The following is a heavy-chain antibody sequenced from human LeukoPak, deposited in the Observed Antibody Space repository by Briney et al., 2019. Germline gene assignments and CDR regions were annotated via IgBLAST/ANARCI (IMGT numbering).Heavy chain of an antibody. CDR1: GFTFSTSV. V-gene: IGHV3-64*01. J-gene: IGHJ3*02. CDR3: AGEGRSSGHCGALDI. D-gene: IGHD3-22*01. CDR2: ISDNGLDT. Sequence: PGGSLRLSCEVSGFTFSTSVMHWVRQAPGKGLEYVSGISDNGLDTHYGNSVEGRFTISRDNSKNSLYLQMDSLRDEDMAVYYCAGEGRSSGHCGALDIWGQGTMVTVSS.